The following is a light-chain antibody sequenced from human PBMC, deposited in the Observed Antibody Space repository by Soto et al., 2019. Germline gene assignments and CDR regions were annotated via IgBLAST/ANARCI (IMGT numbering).Light chain of an antibody. CDR3: QSYDSNLSVV. CDR1: SSNIGAGYD. Sequence: QSVLTQPTSVSGAPGQRVTISCTGSSSNIGAGYDVHWYQQLPGTAPKVLIYGNNNRPSGVPDRFSDSRSGTSASLAITGLQAEDEANYYCQSYDSNLSVVFGGGTKLTVL. J-gene: IGLJ2*01. V-gene: IGLV1-40*01. CDR2: GNN.